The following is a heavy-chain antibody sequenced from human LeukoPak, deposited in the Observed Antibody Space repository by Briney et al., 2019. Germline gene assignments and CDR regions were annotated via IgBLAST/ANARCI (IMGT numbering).Heavy chain of an antibody. Sequence: EASVKVSCKASGGTFSSYAISWVRQAPGQGLEWMGGIIPIFGTANYAQKFQGRVTITADESTSTAYTELSSLRSEDTAVYYCARARYYDSSGYYFYYYYGMDVWGQGTTVTVSS. D-gene: IGHD3-22*01. CDR3: ARARYYDSSGYYFYYYYGMDV. CDR1: GGTFSSYA. J-gene: IGHJ6*02. V-gene: IGHV1-69*13. CDR2: IIPIFGTA.